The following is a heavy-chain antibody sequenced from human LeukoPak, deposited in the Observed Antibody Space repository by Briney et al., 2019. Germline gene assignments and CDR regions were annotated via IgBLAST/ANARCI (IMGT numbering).Heavy chain of an antibody. CDR2: ANHRGST. CDR3: ARIDSAYYYGMDV. CDR1: GYSINSGYF. Sequence: SETLSLTCSVSGYSINSGYFWVWVRQPPGKGLEWIGSANHRGSTYYNPSLQSRVTISVDMSNNQFSLKLNSVTAADTAVFYCARIDSAYYYGMDVWGQGTTVTVSS. J-gene: IGHJ6*02. V-gene: IGHV4-38-2*01. D-gene: IGHD2-15*01.